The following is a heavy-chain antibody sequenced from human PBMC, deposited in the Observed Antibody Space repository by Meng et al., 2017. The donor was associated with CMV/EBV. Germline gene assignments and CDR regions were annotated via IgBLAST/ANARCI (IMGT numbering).Heavy chain of an antibody. CDR2: IIPIFGTA. J-gene: IGHJ4*02. CDR3: ATETQYYDSSGYPLR. D-gene: IGHD3-22*01. V-gene: IGHV1-69*05. Sequence: SVKVSCKASGGTFSSYAISWVRQAPGQGLEWMGGIIPIFGTANYAQKFQGRVTITTDESTSTAYMELSSLRSEDTAVYYCATETQYYDSSGYPLRWGQGTLVTVSS. CDR1: GGTFSSYA.